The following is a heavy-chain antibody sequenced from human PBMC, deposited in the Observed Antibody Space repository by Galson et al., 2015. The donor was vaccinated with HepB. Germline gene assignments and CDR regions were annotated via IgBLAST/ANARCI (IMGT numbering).Heavy chain of an antibody. V-gene: IGHV3-33*01. J-gene: IGHJ3*02. D-gene: IGHD2-2*01. CDR3: ASFSWDQLPPYDAFDI. CDR2: IWYDGSNK. CDR1: GFTFSSYG. Sequence: SLRLSCAASGFTFSSYGMHWVRQAPGKGLEWVAVIWYDGSNKYYADSVKGRFTISRDNSKNTLYLQMNSLRAEDTAVYYCASFSWDQLPPYDAFDIWGQGTMVTVSS.